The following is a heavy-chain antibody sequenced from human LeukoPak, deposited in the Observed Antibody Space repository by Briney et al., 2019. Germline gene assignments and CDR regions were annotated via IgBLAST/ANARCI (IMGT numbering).Heavy chain of an antibody. CDR3: AKIVANGN. D-gene: IGHD5-12*01. CDR2: IKQDGSEK. Sequence: GGSLRLSCAASGFTFSTYWMSWVRQAPGKGLEWVAKIKQDGSEKNYVDSVKGRFTISRDNSKNTLYLQMNSLRAEDTAVYYCAKIVANGNWGQGTLVTVSS. J-gene: IGHJ4*02. CDR1: GFTFSTYW. V-gene: IGHV3-7*01.